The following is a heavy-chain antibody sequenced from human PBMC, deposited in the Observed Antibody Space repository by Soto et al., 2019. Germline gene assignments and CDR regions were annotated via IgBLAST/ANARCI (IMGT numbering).Heavy chain of an antibody. CDR2: IYYSGST. Sequence: PSETLSLTCTVSGGSISSGDYYWSWIRQPPGKGLEWIGYIYYSGSTYYNPSLKSRVTISVDTSKNQFSLKLSSVTAADTAVYYCARDPRRYLYGSGSYYNYYGMDVWGQGTTVTVSS. CDR3: ARDPRRYLYGSGSYYNYYGMDV. J-gene: IGHJ6*02. D-gene: IGHD3-10*01. V-gene: IGHV4-30-4*01. CDR1: GGSISSGDYY.